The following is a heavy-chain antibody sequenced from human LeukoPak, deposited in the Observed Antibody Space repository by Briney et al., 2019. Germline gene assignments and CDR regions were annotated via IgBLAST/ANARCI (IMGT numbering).Heavy chain of an antibody. V-gene: IGHV1-69*05. CDR2: IIPIFGTA. CDR3: ASIDKRWLQLDY. Sequence: GASVKVSCKASGGTFSSYAISWVRQAPGQGLEWMGRIIPIFGTANYAQKFQGRVTITTDESTSTAYMELSSLRSDDTAVYYCASIDKRWLQLDYWGQGTLVTVSS. J-gene: IGHJ4*02. CDR1: GGTFSSYA. D-gene: IGHD5-24*01.